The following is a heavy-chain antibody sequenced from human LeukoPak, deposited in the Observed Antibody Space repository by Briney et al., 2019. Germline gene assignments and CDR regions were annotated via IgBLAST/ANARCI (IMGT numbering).Heavy chain of an antibody. CDR1: GFTLDDYA. J-gene: IGHJ6*02. CDR3: AKEVRRITMVRGVIITPDYYYGMDV. CDR2: ISWNSGSI. V-gene: IGHV3-9*01. Sequence: GGSLRLSCAASGFTLDDYAMNWVRQAPGKGLEWVSGISWNSGSIGYADSVKGRFTISRDNAKNSLYLQMNSLRAEDTALYYCAKEVRRITMVRGVIITPDYYYGMDVWGQGTTVTVSS. D-gene: IGHD3-10*01.